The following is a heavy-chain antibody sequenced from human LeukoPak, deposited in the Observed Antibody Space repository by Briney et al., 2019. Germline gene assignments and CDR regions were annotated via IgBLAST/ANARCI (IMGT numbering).Heavy chain of an antibody. V-gene: IGHV3-33*01. D-gene: IGHD6-13*01. Sequence: PGGSLRRSCAASGFTFSSYGMHWVRQAPGKGLEWVAVIWYDGSNKYYADSVKGRFTISRDNSKNTLYLQMNSLRAEDTAVYYCARDQAAAGNYFDYWGQGTLVTVSS. J-gene: IGHJ4*02. CDR1: GFTFSSYG. CDR2: IWYDGSNK. CDR3: ARDQAAAGNYFDY.